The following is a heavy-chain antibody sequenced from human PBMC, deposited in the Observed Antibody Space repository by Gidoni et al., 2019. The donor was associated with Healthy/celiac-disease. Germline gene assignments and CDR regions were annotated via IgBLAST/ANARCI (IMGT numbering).Heavy chain of an antibody. CDR1: GFKFDEYA. CDR2: ISLRAATL. Sequence: EVQVAVSGGGWVQPGRSMRHSCAASGFKFDEYAMQWVRQAPGKGLEWVSGISLRAATLRYADSVKGRFTISCDNAKNSRYLQVNSLGTEDTALYYWAKGVEATVAYGYFDLWGRGTLVTVSS. J-gene: IGHJ2*01. D-gene: IGHD4-17*01. V-gene: IGHV3-9*01. CDR3: AKGVEATVAYGYFDL.